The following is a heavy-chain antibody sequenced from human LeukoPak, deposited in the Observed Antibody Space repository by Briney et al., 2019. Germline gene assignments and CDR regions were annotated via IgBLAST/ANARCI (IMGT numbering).Heavy chain of an antibody. V-gene: IGHV3-48*01. CDR1: GFSFSSYS. Sequence: PGGSLRLSCAASGFSFSSYSMNWVRQAPGKGLEWVAYIAYTGTIHYADSVRGRSAISRDNAKNSLYLELNSLRVEDTAVYYCARDPHALDYWGQGTRVTVSS. CDR3: ARDPHALDY. J-gene: IGHJ4*02. CDR2: IAYTGTI.